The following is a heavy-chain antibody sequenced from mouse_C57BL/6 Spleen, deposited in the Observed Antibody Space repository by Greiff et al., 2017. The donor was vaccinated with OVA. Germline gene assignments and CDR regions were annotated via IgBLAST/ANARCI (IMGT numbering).Heavy chain of an antibody. V-gene: IGHV2-2*01. CDR3: ARSLGPRYFDY. CDR1: GFSLTSYG. J-gene: IGHJ2*01. D-gene: IGHD4-1*01. Sequence: VQVVESGPGLVQPSQSLSITCTVSGFSLTSYGVHWVRQSPGKGLEWLGVIWSGGSTDYNAAFISRLSISKDNSESQVFMKMNSLQADDTAVYYCARSLGPRYFDYWGQGTTLTVSS. CDR2: IWSGGST.